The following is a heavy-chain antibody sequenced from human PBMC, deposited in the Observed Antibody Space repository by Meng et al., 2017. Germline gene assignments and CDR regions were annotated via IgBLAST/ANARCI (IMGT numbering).Heavy chain of an antibody. CDR3: TTDYDSSGYHMYYFDY. V-gene: IGHV3-15*01. Sequence: GESLKISCAASGFTFSSYSMNWVRQAPGKGLEWVGRIKSKTDGGTTDYAAPVKGRFTISRDDSKNTLYLQMNSLKTEDTAVYYCTTDYDSSGYHMYYFDYWGQGTLVTVSS. CDR2: IKSKTDGGTT. D-gene: IGHD3-22*01. CDR1: GFTFSSYS. J-gene: IGHJ4*02.